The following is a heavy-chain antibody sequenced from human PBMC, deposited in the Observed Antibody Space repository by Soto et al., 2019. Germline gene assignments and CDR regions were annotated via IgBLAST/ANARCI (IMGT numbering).Heavy chain of an antibody. J-gene: IGHJ2*01. CDR2: IFVSGST. D-gene: IGHD4-17*01. V-gene: IGHV4-30-4*01. CDR3: ARWIMPMTNYWHFDL. Sequence: QVQLQESGPGLVKPSETLSLPCTVSGGSISGGVHSWSWIRQPPGKGLVGIGHIFVSGSTYYKPYLKSRLTISVDTSKNQLSLRLSSVTAADTAVYYCARWIMPMTNYWHFDLWGRGTLVTVSS. CDR1: GGSISGGVHS.